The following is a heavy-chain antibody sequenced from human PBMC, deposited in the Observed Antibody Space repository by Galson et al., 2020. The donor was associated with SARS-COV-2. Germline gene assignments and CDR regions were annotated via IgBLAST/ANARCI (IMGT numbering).Heavy chain of an antibody. CDR1: GYSVSTTHY. J-gene: IGHJ2*01. Sequence: SETLSLTCTVSGYSVSTTHYWGWVRQPPGRGLEWIGSVYPSGTTYYNPSPKSRVTISVDTSKNQFSLRLDSVTAADTALYYCARQGVNMIVLVTVPGWYFDLWGRGTLVTVSS. CDR3: ARQGVNMIVLVTVPGWYFDL. V-gene: IGHV4-38-2*02. CDR2: VYPSGTT. D-gene: IGHD3-22*01.